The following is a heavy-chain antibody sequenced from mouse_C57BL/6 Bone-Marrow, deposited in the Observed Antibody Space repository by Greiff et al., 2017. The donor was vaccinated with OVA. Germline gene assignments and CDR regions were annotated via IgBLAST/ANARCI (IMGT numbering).Heavy chain of an antibody. J-gene: IGHJ1*03. CDR2: IDPSDSYT. Sequence: QVQLQQPGAELVKPGASVKLSCKASGYTFTSYWMQWVKQRPGQGLEWIGEIDPSDSYTNYNQKFKGKATLTVDTSSSPAYMQLSSLTSEDSAVYYCARSGYYGSTWYFDVWGTGTTVTVPS. D-gene: IGHD1-1*01. CDR3: ARSGYYGSTWYFDV. CDR1: GYTFTSYW. V-gene: IGHV1-50*01.